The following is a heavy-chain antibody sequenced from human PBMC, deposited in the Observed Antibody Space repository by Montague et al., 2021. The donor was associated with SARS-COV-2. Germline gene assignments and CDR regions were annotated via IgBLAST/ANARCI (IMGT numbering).Heavy chain of an antibody. CDR2: IKQDGSEK. Sequence: SLRLSCAASGFTFSSYWMSWVRQAPGKGLEWVANIKQDGSEKYYVDSVKGRFTISRDNAKNSLYLQMNSLRAEDMAVYYCAREKPGYSSSWYGGGNYYYGMDVWGQGTTVTVSS. V-gene: IGHV3-7*03. CDR1: GFTFSSYW. D-gene: IGHD6-13*01. CDR3: AREKPGYSSSWYGGGNYYYGMDV. J-gene: IGHJ6*02.